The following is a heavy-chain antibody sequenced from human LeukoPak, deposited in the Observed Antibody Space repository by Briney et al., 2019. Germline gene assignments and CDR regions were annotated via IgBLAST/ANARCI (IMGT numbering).Heavy chain of an antibody. V-gene: IGHV3-74*03. CDR2: INNDGSST. Sequence: GGSLRLSCGASGFIFRSYWMHWVRQVPGKGLVWVSRINNDGSSTMYADSVKGRFTISRDNTKNTLYLQMNSLRAEDTAVYYCARCRYYYYMDVWGKGTTVTVSS. D-gene: IGHD2-15*01. CDR1: GFIFRSYW. J-gene: IGHJ6*03. CDR3: ARCRYYYYMDV.